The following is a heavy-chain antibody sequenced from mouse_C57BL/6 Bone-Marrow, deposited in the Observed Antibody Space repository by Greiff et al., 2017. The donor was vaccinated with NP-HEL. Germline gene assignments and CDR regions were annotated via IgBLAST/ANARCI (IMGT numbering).Heavy chain of an antibody. CDR2: ISSGSSTI. CDR3: ERELYGGFAY. D-gene: IGHD1-1*02. V-gene: IGHV5-17*01. J-gene: IGHJ3*01. CDR1: GFTFSDYG. Sequence: EVMLVESGGGLVKPGGSLKLSCAASGFTFSDYGMHWVRQAPEKGLEWVAYISSGSSTIYYADTVKGRFTISRDNAKNTLFLQMTSLRSEDTAMYYCERELYGGFAYWGQGTLVTVSA.